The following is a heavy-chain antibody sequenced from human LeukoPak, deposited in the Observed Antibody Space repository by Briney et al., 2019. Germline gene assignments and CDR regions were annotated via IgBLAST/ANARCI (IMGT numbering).Heavy chain of an antibody. CDR2: ISSSSSTI. Sequence: GGSLRLSCAASGFTFSSYSMNWVRQAPGKGLEWVSYISSSSSTIYYADSVKGRFTISRDNAKNSLYLQMNSLRAEDTAVYYCARDTVRTFSSSWDYWGQGTLVTVSS. J-gene: IGHJ4*02. CDR3: ARDTVRTFSSSWDY. CDR1: GFTFSSYS. V-gene: IGHV3-48*04. D-gene: IGHD6-13*01.